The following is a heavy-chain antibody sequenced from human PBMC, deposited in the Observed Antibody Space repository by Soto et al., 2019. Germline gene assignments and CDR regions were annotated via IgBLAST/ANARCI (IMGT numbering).Heavy chain of an antibody. CDR2: IYYSGST. Sequence: TSETLSLTCTVSGGSISSGDYYWSWIRQPPGKGLEWIGYIYYSGSTYYNPSLKSRVTISVDTSKNQFSLKLSSVTAADTAVYYCARSKQGDAFDIWGQGTMVTVSS. CDR3: ARSKQGDAFDI. V-gene: IGHV4-30-4*01. J-gene: IGHJ3*02. CDR1: GGSISSGDYY.